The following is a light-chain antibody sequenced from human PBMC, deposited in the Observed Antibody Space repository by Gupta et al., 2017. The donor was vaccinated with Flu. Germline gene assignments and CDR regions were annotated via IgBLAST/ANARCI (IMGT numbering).Light chain of an antibody. J-gene: IGKJ1*01. CDR1: QSLVYSDGNTY. Sequence: DVVMTQSPLSLSVSLGQPATITCKSSQSLVYSDGNTYLHCLQQRKGEYPRRLIIQDAHRGSRGPERCCSGGSGTNVITNISSVEQEDVGVYYCRQGDHSPLAFGRGTKVEIK. CDR2: QDA. CDR3: RQGDHSPLA. V-gene: IGKV2-30*01.